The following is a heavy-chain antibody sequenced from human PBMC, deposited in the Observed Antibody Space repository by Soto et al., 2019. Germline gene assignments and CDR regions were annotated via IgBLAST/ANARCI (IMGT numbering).Heavy chain of an antibody. J-gene: IGHJ6*02. D-gene: IGHD2-15*01. V-gene: IGHV1-18*04. CDR3: AREGYCSGGSCPPLNYYYYGMDV. Sequence: VSCKASGYTFTSYGISWARQAPGQGLEWMGWISAYNGNTNYAQKLQGRVTMTTDTSTSTAYMELRSLRSDDTAVYYCAREGYCSGGSCPPLNYYYYGMDVWGQGTTVTVSS. CDR1: GYTFTSYG. CDR2: ISAYNGNT.